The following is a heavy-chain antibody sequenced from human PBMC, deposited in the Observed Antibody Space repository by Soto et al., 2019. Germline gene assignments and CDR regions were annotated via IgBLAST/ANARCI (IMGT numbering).Heavy chain of an antibody. Sequence: XSVNVSFKASGFIFSYYFIHWVRQAPGQGLEWMGIINPSGDSRNYAQKFQGRVTITRDTSTSTVYMDLSSLRYDDTAVYYCARVRGGGSEYFFDYWGQGTLVTVSS. CDR3: ARVRGGGSEYFFDY. V-gene: IGHV1-46*01. J-gene: IGHJ4*02. D-gene: IGHD2-15*01. CDR1: GFIFSYYF. CDR2: INPSGDSR.